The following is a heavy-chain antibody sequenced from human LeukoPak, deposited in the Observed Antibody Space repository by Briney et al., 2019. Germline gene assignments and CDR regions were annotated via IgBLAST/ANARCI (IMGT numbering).Heavy chain of an antibody. D-gene: IGHD3-22*01. CDR1: GGSFSGYY. CDR3: AREDSSGYYWVFDY. V-gene: IGHV4-34*01. CDR2: INHSGST. J-gene: IGHJ4*02. Sequence: PSETLSHTCAVYGGSFSGYYWSWIRQPPGKGLEWIGEINHSGSTNYNPSLKSRVTISVDTSKNQFSLKLSSVTAADTAVYYCAREDSSGYYWVFDYWGQGTLVTVSS.